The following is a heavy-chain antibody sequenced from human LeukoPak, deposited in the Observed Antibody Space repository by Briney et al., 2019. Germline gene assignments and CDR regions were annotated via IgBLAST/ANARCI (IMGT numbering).Heavy chain of an antibody. D-gene: IGHD2/OR15-2a*01. Sequence: SETLSLTCTVSGGSISSYYWSWIRQPAGKGLEWIGRIYTSGSTNYNPSLKSRVTMSVDTSKNQFSLKLISVTAADTAVYYCARDPSTASAFDIWGQGTMVTVSS. J-gene: IGHJ3*02. CDR2: IYTSGST. CDR3: ARDPSTASAFDI. V-gene: IGHV4-4*07. CDR1: GGSISSYY.